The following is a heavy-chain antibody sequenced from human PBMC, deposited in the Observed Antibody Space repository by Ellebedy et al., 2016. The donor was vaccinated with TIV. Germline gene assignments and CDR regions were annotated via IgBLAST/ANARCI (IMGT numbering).Heavy chain of an antibody. V-gene: IGHV4-39*01. D-gene: IGHD4-17*01. CDR1: GGSISSSSYY. CDR2: IYYSGST. CDR3: ARRGLAVTTQKGDFDY. Sequence: SETLSLTXTVSGGSISSSSYYWGWIRQPPGKGLEWIGSIYYSGSTYYNPSLKSRVTISVDTSKNQFSLKLSSVTAADTAVYYCARRGLAVTTQKGDFDYWGQGTLVTVSS. J-gene: IGHJ4*02.